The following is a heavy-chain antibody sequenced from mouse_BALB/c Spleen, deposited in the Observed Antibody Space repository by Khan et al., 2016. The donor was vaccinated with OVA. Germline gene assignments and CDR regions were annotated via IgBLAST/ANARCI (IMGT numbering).Heavy chain of an antibody. J-gene: IGHJ1*01. CDR2: INYSGTT. D-gene: IGHD2-13*01. CDR3: ATSDYVTTYWYFDV. Sequence: EVQLLESGPSLVKPSQTLSLTCSVTGDSITSGYWNWIRKFPGNKLEYMGYINYSGTTYYIPSLYSRISIIRDTSTNHCYLQLNSVPTEDTATYYCATSDYVTTYWYFDVWGAGTTVTVSS. CDR1: GDSITSGY. V-gene: IGHV3-8*02.